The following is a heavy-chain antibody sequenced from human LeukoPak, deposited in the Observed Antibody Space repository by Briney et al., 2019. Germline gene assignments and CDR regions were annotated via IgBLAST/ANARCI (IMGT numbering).Heavy chain of an antibody. CDR2: IYHSGST. V-gene: IGHV4-30-2*01. D-gene: IGHD2-2*01. CDR3: ARDSPMGPAAI. CDR1: GGSISSGGYY. J-gene: IGHJ3*02. Sequence: SQTLSLTCTVSGGSISSGGYYWSWIRQPPGKGLEWIGYIYHSGSTYYNPSLKSRVTISVDRSKNQFSLKLSSVTAADTAVYYWARDSPMGPAAIWGQGTMVTVSS.